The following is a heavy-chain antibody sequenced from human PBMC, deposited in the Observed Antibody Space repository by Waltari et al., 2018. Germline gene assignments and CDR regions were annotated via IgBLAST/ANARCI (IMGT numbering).Heavy chain of an antibody. Sequence: QVQLQQWGAGLLKPSETLSLTCAVYGGSFSGYYWSWIRQPPGKGREWIGEINHSGSTNYNPSLKSRVTISVDTSKNQFSLKLSSVTAADTAVYYCASLKRGYDYVWGSYRPTTAPFDYWGQGTLVTVSS. D-gene: IGHD3-16*02. J-gene: IGHJ4*02. CDR1: GGSFSGYY. CDR3: ASLKRGYDYVWGSYRPTTAPFDY. V-gene: IGHV4-34*01. CDR2: INHSGST.